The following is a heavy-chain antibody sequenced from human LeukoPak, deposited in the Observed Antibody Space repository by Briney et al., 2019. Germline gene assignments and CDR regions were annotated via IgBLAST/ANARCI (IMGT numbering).Heavy chain of an antibody. V-gene: IGHV4-34*01. Sequence: SETLSLTCAVPGGSFSGHYWSWVRQPPGKGLEWIGEINHGGSVTYNPSLKSRVTISLDTSKNQFSLNVTSVNAAETAVYYCARNEGFSMKVVLTSGDDAFEIWSPGTMVTVSS. CDR3: ARNEGFSMKVVLTSGDDAFEI. J-gene: IGHJ3*02. D-gene: IGHD3-22*01. CDR1: GGSFSGHY. CDR2: INHGGSV.